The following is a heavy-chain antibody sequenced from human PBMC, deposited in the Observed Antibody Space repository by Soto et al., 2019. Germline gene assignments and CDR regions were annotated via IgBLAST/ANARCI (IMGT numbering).Heavy chain of an antibody. CDR2: INHSGST. V-gene: IGHV4-34*01. D-gene: IGHD2-2*01. Sequence: SETLSLTCAVYGGSFSDYYWTWIRQSPGKGLEWIGEINHSGSTNYNPSLKSRVTISVDTSKNQLSLNLISVTAADTAVYYCARGDIVVVPAAMFYYYYLDVWGQGNTVTVSS. CDR1: GGSFSDYY. CDR3: ARGDIVVVPAAMFYYYYLDV. J-gene: IGHJ6*03.